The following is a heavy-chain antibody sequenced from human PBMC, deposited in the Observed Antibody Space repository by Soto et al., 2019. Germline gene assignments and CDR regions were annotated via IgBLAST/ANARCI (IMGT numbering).Heavy chain of an antibody. CDR3: ARERPDGCRLDS. CDR2: IYYSGST. Sequence: PSETLSLTCTVSGGSISSGDYYWSWIRQPPGKGLEWIGYIYYSGSTYYNPSLKSRVTISVDTSKNQFSLRLSSVTAADTAVYYCARERPDGCRLDSRGQGTPVTVSS. V-gene: IGHV4-30-4*01. CDR1: GGSISSGDYY. J-gene: IGHJ5*01. D-gene: IGHD6-19*01.